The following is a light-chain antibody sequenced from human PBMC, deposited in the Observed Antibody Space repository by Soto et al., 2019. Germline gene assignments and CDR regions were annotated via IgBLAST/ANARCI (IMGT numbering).Light chain of an antibody. CDR2: DAS. V-gene: IGKV1-33*01. Sequence: DIQMTQSPSTLSGSVGDRVTITCRASQGIRNDLGWYQQKPGKAPKLLIYDASNLETGVPSRFSGSGSGTDFTFTISSLQPEDIATYYCQQYDNLPITFGQGTKVDNK. J-gene: IGKJ1*01. CDR3: QQYDNLPIT. CDR1: QGIRND.